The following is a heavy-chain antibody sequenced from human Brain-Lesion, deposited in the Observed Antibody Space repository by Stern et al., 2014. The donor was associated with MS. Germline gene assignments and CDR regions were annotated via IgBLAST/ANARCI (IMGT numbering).Heavy chain of an antibody. CDR2: IGCNSGKI. V-gene: IGHV3-9*01. CDR3: ARDITGSSAYFAY. D-gene: IGHD1-14*01. CDR1: GFTFDDYA. Sequence: EVQLVQSGGDLVQPGTSLRLSCAAFGFTFDDYAMHWVRQAPGKGLEWVGGIGCNSGKIGYADSVKGRFTTTRDNASRPLYLEMNSLRPEDTALYYCARDITGSSAYFAYWGQGTLVTVSS. J-gene: IGHJ4*02.